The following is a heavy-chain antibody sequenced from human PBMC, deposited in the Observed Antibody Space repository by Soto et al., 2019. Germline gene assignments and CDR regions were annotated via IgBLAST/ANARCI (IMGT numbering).Heavy chain of an antibody. CDR3: ARDRQLYYDYVWGSYRYDAFDI. CDR2: ISSSSSYT. V-gene: IGHV3-11*06. Sequence: GGSLRLSCAASGFTFSDYYMSWIRQAPGKGLEWVSYISSSSSYTNYADSVKGRFTISRDNAKNSLYLQMNSLRAEDTAVYYCARDRQLYYDYVWGSYRYDAFDIWGQGTTVTVSS. CDR1: GFTFSDYY. D-gene: IGHD3-16*02. J-gene: IGHJ3*02.